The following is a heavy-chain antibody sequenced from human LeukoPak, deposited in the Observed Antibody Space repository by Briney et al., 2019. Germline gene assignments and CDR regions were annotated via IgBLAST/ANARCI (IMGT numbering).Heavy chain of an antibody. CDR3: ARDLYDFWSGPTGYFDY. CDR2: ISFSGADT. V-gene: IGHV3-23*01. Sequence: PGGSLRLSCAASGFTFNRYAMSWVRQAPGKGLEWVSAISFSGADTYYADSVKGRFTISRDNSKNTLYLQMNSLRAEDTAVYYCARDLYDFWSGPTGYFDYWGQGTLVTVSS. D-gene: IGHD3-3*01. J-gene: IGHJ4*02. CDR1: GFTFNRYA.